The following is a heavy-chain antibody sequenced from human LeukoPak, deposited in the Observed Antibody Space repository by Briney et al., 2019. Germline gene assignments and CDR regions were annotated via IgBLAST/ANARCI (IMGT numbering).Heavy chain of an antibody. D-gene: IGHD2-2*01. J-gene: IGHJ5*02. CDR1: GASISSYY. Sequence: SETLSLTCTVSGASISSYYWSWIRQPAGKGLEWLGRIYSSGSTNYNPSLKSRVTMSVDTSKNQFSLKLSSVTAADTAVYYCARDHCSSTSCHLNWFDPWGQGTLVTVSS. CDR3: ARDHCSSTSCHLNWFDP. V-gene: IGHV4-4*07. CDR2: IYSSGST.